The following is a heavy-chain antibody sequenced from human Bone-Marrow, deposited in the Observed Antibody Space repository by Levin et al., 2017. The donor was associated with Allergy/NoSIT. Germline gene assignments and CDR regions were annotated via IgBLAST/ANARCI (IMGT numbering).Heavy chain of an antibody. J-gene: IGHJ4*02. CDR3: AAGYCSGGSGYDFDY. CDR2: TRDKADSYTT. CDR1: GFTFSDHY. V-gene: IGHV3-72*01. Sequence: GGSLRLSCAASGFTFSDHYMDWVRQAPGKGLEWVGRTRDKADSYTTEYAASVKGRFTISRDDSKNSLYLQMNSLKTEDTAVYYCAAGYCSGGSGYDFDYWGQGTLVTVSS. D-gene: IGHD2-15*01.